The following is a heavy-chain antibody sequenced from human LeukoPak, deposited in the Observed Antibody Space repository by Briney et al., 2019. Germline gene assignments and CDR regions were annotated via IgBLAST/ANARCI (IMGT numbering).Heavy chain of an antibody. CDR3: ARGLSTVDHYDSSGYAY. D-gene: IGHD3-22*01. V-gene: IGHV1-2*02. CDR2: INPNSGGT. J-gene: IGHJ4*02. Sequence: ASVKVSCKASGYTFTGYYMHWVRQAPGQGLEWMGWINPNSGGTNYAQKFQGRVTMTRDTSISTAYMELSRLRSDDTAVYYCARGLSTVDHYDSSGYAYWGQGTLVTVSS. CDR1: GYTFTGYY.